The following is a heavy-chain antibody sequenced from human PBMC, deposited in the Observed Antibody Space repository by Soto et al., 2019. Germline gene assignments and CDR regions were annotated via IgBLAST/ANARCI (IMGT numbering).Heavy chain of an antibody. CDR1: GGTFSSYT. Sequence: ASVKVSCKASGGTFSSYTISWVRQAPGRGLEWMGRIIPISGIANHAQKFQGRVTITADKSTGTAYMELSSLRSEDTAVYYCANPPRYWGQGTLVTVSS. J-gene: IGHJ4*02. V-gene: IGHV1-69*02. CDR2: IIPISGIA. CDR3: ANPPRY.